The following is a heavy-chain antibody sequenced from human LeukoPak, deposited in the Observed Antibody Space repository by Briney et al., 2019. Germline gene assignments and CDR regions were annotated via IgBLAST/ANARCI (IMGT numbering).Heavy chain of an antibody. Sequence: GGSLRLSCVASGFTFNFYWMHWVRHAPGEGLVWLSRIYSDGYSITYADSVKGRFSISRDNAKNTLYLQMNSLRAEDTAMYYCARARGRTSEPYYFDYWGQGVLVTVSS. V-gene: IGHV3-74*01. CDR2: IYSDGYSI. CDR1: GFTFNFYW. CDR3: ARARGRTSEPYYFDY. J-gene: IGHJ4*02. D-gene: IGHD3-10*01.